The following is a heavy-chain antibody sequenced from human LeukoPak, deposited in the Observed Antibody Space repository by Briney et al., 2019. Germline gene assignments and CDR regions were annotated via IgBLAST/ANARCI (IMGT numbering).Heavy chain of an antibody. J-gene: IGHJ4*02. CDR2: MNPNSGNT. Sequence: ASVTVSCKASGYTFTSYDINWVRQATGQGLEWMGWMNPNSGNTGYAQKFQGRVTITRNTSISTAYMELSSLRSEDTAVYYCARVSITFGGVIVISTSHWGQGTLVTVSS. CDR3: ARVSITFGGVIVISTSH. CDR1: GYTFTSYD. V-gene: IGHV1-8*03. D-gene: IGHD3-16*02.